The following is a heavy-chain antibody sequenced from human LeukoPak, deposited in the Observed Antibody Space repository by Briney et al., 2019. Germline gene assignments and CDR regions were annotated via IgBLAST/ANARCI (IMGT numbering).Heavy chain of an antibody. J-gene: IGHJ4*02. V-gene: IGHV3-15*01. Sequence: PGGSLRLSCAASGFTLSNARMNWVRQAPGKGLEWVGRIKTKTDDGATDYSAAVKARFTISRDGSKTTLYLQMNGLKTEDTAIYYCTTYVGATAYWGQGTLVTVSS. CDR3: TTYVGATAY. CDR1: GFTLSNAR. CDR2: IKTKTDDGAT. D-gene: IGHD1-26*01.